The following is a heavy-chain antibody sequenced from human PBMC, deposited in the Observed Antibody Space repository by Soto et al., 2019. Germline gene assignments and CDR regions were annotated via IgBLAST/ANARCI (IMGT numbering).Heavy chain of an antibody. CDR3: ARLHYDTYFDY. D-gene: IGHD3-16*01. V-gene: IGHV4-39*01. J-gene: IGHJ4*02. CDR1: GDSVSSSGYY. CDR2: IYYSGNT. Sequence: SETLSLTCTVSGDSVSSSGYYWAWIRQPPGTGLEWIATIYYSGNTYYNPSLKSRVTISVDTSKNQFSLKLSSVTAADTAVYFCARLHYDTYFDYWGQGTPVTVSS.